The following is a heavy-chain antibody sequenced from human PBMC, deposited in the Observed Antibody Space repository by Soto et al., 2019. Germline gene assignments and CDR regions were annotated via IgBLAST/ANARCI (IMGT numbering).Heavy chain of an antibody. CDR3: ARAAYSSSWYTFDY. CDR1: GFTFSSYA. J-gene: IGHJ4*02. D-gene: IGHD6-13*01. V-gene: IGHV3-30-3*01. Sequence: GGSLRLSCAASGFTFSSYAMHWVRQAPGKGLEWVAVISYDGSNKYYADSVKGRFTISRDNSKNTLYLQMNSLRAEDTAVYYCARAAYSSSWYTFDYWGQGTLVTVSS. CDR2: ISYDGSNK.